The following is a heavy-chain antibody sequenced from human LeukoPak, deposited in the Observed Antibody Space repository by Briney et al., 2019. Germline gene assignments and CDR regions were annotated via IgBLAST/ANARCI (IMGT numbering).Heavy chain of an antibody. Sequence: SETLSLTCAVYGGSFSGYYWSWIRQPPGKGLEWIGEINHSGSTNYNPFLKSRVTISVDTSKNQFSLKLSSVTAADTAVYYCAGLVYYYYGMDVWGQGTTVTVSS. CDR2: INHSGST. J-gene: IGHJ6*02. CDR3: AGLVYYYYGMDV. D-gene: IGHD6-6*01. CDR1: GGSFSGYY. V-gene: IGHV4-34*01.